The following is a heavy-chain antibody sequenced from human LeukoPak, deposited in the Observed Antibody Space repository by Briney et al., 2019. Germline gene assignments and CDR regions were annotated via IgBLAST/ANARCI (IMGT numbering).Heavy chain of an antibody. Sequence: PGGSLRLSCAPSGFTFRNYAMHWVRQAPGKGLEWVAVTTYDASDKDYADSVKGRFTISRDNSKNTLYLQMNSLRPEDTALYFCARDGAGTYLPDYWGQGILVTVSS. CDR3: ARDGAGTYLPDY. V-gene: IGHV3-30*04. CDR1: GFTFRNYA. CDR2: TTYDASDK. J-gene: IGHJ4*02. D-gene: IGHD3-10*01.